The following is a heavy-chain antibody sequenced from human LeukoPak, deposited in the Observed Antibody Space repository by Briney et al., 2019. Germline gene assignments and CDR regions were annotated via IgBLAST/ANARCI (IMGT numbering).Heavy chain of an antibody. CDR2: IYYSGST. V-gene: IGHV4-59*08. D-gene: IGHD6-19*01. CDR1: GGSISSYY. CDR3: ARHAAVAGTAFDY. Sequence: SETLSLTCTVSGGSISSYYWSWIRQPPGKGLEWIGYIYYSGSTNYNPSLKSRVIISVDTSKNQFSLNLSSVTAADTPVYYCARHAAVAGTAFDYWGQGTLVTVSS. J-gene: IGHJ4*02.